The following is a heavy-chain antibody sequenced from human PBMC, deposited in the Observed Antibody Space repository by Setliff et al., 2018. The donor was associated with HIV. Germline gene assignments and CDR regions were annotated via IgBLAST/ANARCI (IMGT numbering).Heavy chain of an antibody. CDR1: GGSASNSRYY. J-gene: IGHJ5*02. CDR3: ASRVYYYDSNNFLREEGFDP. Sequence: SETLSLTCTVSGGSASNSRYYWAWIRQPPGKGLEYIGSIHYNEKTYYNPSLKSRATISIDTSKNQFSLNLTSVTAADTAVYYCASRVYYYDSNNFLREEGFDPWGQGTLVTVS. V-gene: IGHV4-39*01. CDR2: IHYNEKT. D-gene: IGHD3-22*01.